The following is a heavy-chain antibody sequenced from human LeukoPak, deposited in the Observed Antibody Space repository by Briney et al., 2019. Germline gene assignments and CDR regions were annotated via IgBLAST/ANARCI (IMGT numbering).Heavy chain of an antibody. CDR3: AKWKYSNSGIDDY. CDR2: IDNHGTTT. V-gene: IGHV3-74*03. J-gene: IGHJ4*02. CDR1: GFTFSNFW. Sequence: GGSLRLSCAVSGFTFSNFWMHWVRQAPGQGLVWVSRIDNHGTTTTYADSVKGRFTISRDNSKNMLYLQMNSLRAEDTAVYYCAKWKYSNSGIDDYWGQGTLVTVSS. D-gene: IGHD6-6*01.